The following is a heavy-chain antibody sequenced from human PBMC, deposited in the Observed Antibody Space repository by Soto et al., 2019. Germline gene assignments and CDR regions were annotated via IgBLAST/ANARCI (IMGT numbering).Heavy chain of an antibody. CDR3: ARHYYDSTGYYRSPLGD. V-gene: IGHV4-34*01. D-gene: IGHD3-22*01. Sequence: VQLQQWGAGLLKPSETLSLTCEVSGGSFGGYYWSWIRQPPGKGLEWIGEINHVATTNYNPSHKSRVTISLDMSKNQFSLKLTSVTAADTAVYYCARHYYDSTGYYRSPLGDWGQGTLVTVSS. CDR1: GGSFGGYY. CDR2: INHVATT. J-gene: IGHJ4*02.